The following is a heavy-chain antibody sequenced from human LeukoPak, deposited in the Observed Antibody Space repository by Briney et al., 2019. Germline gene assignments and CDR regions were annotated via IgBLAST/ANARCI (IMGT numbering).Heavy chain of an antibody. CDR2: IYHSETT. D-gene: IGHD3-22*01. CDR3: GRPNPDSSGYYGSFDP. J-gene: IGHJ5*02. CDR1: GGSISSSSDY. V-gene: IGHV4-39*01. Sequence: SETLSLTCTVSGGSISSSSDYWGWVRQPPGKGLEWIGSIYHSETTYYNPSLKSRVIISVDTSKNQFSLKLNSVTAADTAVYYCGRPNPDSSGYYGSFDPWGQGILVTVSS.